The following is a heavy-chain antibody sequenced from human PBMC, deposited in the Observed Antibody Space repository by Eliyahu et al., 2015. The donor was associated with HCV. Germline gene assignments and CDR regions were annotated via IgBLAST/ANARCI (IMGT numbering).Heavy chain of an antibody. Sequence: QVQLVEAGGGGYQPGGSLRLSCAASGXXFSYFGIHWVRQAPGKGLGWVAVMWADGIRKNYADSVKGRFSVSRDISRRMVYLQMDSLTVEDTAVYYCARDADTTSHYSIFDYWGRGTLVTVSS. CDR2: MWADGIRK. CDR1: GXXFSYFG. J-gene: IGHJ4*02. CDR3: ARDADTTSHYSIFDY. V-gene: IGHV3-33*01. D-gene: IGHD2/OR15-2a*01.